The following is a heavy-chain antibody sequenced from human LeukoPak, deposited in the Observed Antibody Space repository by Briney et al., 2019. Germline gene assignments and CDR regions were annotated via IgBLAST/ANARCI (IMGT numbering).Heavy chain of an antibody. V-gene: IGHV1-8*01. D-gene: IGHD6-19*01. CDR3: ARVGLVRGFDY. CDR1: GYTFTSFD. Sequence: ALVKVSCKASGYTFTSFDINWVRQATGQGLEWMGWMNPNSGNTGYAQKFQGRVAMTRNTSISTAYMELSSLRSEDTAVYYCARVGLVRGFDYWGQGTLVTVSS. CDR2: MNPNSGNT. J-gene: IGHJ4*02.